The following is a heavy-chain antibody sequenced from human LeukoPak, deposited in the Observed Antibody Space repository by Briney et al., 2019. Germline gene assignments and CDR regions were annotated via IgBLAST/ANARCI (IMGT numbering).Heavy chain of an antibody. CDR2: INHSGST. CDR1: GGSFSGYY. V-gene: IGHV4-34*01. J-gene: IGHJ3*02. Sequence: PSETLSLTCAVYGGSFSGYYWSWIRQPPGKGLEWIGEINHSGSTNYNPSLKSRVTISVDTSKNQFTLKLSSVTAADTAVYYCARYSGYDRAFDIWGQGTMVTVSS. D-gene: IGHD5-12*01. CDR3: ARYSGYDRAFDI.